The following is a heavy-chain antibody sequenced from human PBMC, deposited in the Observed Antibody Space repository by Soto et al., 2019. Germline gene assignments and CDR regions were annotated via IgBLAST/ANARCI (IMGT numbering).Heavy chain of an antibody. V-gene: IGHV5-10-1*01. CDR3: ARQIYDSDTGPNFQYYFDS. J-gene: IGHJ4*02. Sequence: LNISCKGSGYSFAGYWITWVRQKPGKGLEWMGRIDPSDSQTYYSPSFRGHVTISVTKSITTVFLQWSSLRASDTAMYYCARQIYDSDTGPNFQYYFDSWGQGTPVTVSS. CDR1: GYSFAGYW. CDR2: IDPSDSQT. D-gene: IGHD3-22*01.